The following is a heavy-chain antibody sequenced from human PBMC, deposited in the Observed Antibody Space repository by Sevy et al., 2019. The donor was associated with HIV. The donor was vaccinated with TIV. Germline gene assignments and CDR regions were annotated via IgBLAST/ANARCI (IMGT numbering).Heavy chain of an antibody. V-gene: IGHV3-23*01. CDR1: GFTFSSYA. CDR3: AKEPLPELRFAVFDY. J-gene: IGHJ4*02. CDR2: ISGSGGST. Sequence: GGSLRLSCAASGFTFSSYAMSWVRQAPGKGLEWVSAISGSGGSTYYAHSVKGRFTISRDNSKNTLYLQMNSLRAEDTAVYYCAKEPLPELRFAVFDYWGQGTLVTVSS. D-gene: IGHD1-7*01.